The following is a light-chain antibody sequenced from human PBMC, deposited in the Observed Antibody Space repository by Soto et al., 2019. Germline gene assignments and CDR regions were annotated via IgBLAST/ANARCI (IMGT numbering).Light chain of an antibody. V-gene: IGKV3-11*01. CDR2: DAS. J-gene: IGKJ4*01. CDR3: QQRSNWPSLT. Sequence: EIVLTQSPATLSLSPGERATLSCRASQSVSSYLAWYQQKPGQAPRLLIYDASNRATGIPARFSGSGSGTDFTLTISSLEPEDFAVYYCQQRSNWPSLTLGGGTKVDI. CDR1: QSVSSY.